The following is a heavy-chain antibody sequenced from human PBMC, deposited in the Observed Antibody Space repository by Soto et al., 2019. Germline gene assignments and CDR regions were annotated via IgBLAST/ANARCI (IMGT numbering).Heavy chain of an antibody. D-gene: IGHD1-20*01. CDR1: GFTFSSYA. CDR2: IGASGGST. J-gene: IGHJ5*02. V-gene: IGHV3-23*01. Sequence: EVQLLESGGGLVQPGGSLRLSCAASGFTFSSYAMSWVRQAPGKGLEWVSAIGASGGSTFYADSVKGRFTISRDNSKNTLYLQMNSLRAKDTGVYYCAKGGINWFDPWRQGTLVTVSS. CDR3: AKGGINWFDP.